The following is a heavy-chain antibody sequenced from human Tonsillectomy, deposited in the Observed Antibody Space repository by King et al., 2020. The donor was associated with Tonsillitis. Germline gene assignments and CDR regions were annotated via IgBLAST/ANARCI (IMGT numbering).Heavy chain of an antibody. Sequence: QLVQSGAEVKKPGASGRVSCKASGYTFTAYYIHWVRQAPGQGLEWMGWINPKSGVTTYTQKCQGRVTMTRDTSISTDYMELSRLRSDDTAVYYCATGGSGWYWVYWGQGTLVTVSS. CDR3: ATGGSGWYWVY. CDR1: GYTFTAYY. J-gene: IGHJ4*02. CDR2: INPKSGVT. D-gene: IGHD6-19*01. V-gene: IGHV1-2*02.